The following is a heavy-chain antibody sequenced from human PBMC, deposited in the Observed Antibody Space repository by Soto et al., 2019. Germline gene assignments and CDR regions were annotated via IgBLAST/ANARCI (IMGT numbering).Heavy chain of an antibody. V-gene: IGHV3-74*01. CDR3: ARSLPGTYGAFDF. CDR1: DFTVRSYC. J-gene: IGHJ3*01. CDR2: ISGDGSST. D-gene: IGHD1-7*01. Sequence: XRSLRRTCAASDFTVRSYCMHWVRQSPGKGLVWVSRISGDGSSTNYADSVKGRFTISRDNAKNTVYLQIDSLRAEDTAVYYCARSLPGTYGAFDFWGQGTMVTLSS.